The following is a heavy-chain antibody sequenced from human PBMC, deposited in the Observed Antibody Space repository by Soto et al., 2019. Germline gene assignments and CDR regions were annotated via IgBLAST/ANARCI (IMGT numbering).Heavy chain of an antibody. J-gene: IGHJ6*02. V-gene: IGHV1-69*13. D-gene: IGHD3-3*01. CDR1: GGTFSSYA. CDR3: ARSFGVVITYYHYYGMAV. Sequence: SVKGSCKASGGTFSSYAISWVRQAPGQGLEWMGGIIPIFGTANYAQKFQGRVTITADESTSTAYMELSSLRSEDTAVYYRARSFGVVITYYHYYGMAVWGQGSTVTVSS. CDR2: IIPIFGTA.